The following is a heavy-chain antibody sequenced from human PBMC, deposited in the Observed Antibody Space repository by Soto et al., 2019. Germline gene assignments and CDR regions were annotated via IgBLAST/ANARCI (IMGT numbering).Heavy chain of an antibody. V-gene: IGHV1-69*01. D-gene: IGHD3-10*02. CDR3: AINEGRDVSTFVY. J-gene: IGHJ4*02. CDR1: GGIFTRYD. CDR2: IIPIFGTA. Sequence: QVQLVQSGAEVKTPGSSVKVSCKASGGIFTRYDIRWVRQAPGQGLEWMGAIIPIFGTANYAQKFQGRVTINAEATTSTAYMELSILRSADTAMYYCAINEGRDVSTFVYWGEGTLVTVSS.